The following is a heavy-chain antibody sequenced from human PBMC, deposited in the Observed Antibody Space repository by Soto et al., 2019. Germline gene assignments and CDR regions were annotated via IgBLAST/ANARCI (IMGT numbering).Heavy chain of an antibody. CDR2: ISGSGGTT. Sequence: QTGGSLRLSCAASGFTFTRCAMSWVRQAPGKGLEWVSGISGSGGTTYYADSVKGRFTISRDNSKNTLYLQMNSLRAEDTALYYCAKSYYDFWNAYYDFWGLGTLVTVSS. J-gene: IGHJ4*02. D-gene: IGHD3-3*01. CDR1: GFTFTRCA. CDR3: AKSYYDFWNAYYDF. V-gene: IGHV3-23*01.